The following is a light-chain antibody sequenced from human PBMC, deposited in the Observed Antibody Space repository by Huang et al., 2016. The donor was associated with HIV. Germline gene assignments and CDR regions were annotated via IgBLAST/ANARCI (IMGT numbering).Light chain of an antibody. Sequence: DIQMTQFPSSLSASVGDRVNITCRASQNINYFLNGFQQKPGKAPKLLIYTASFLQSGVPSRFSGSGSGTDFTLTISSLQPEDFATYYCQQSYSTPPTFGQGSKLEIK. J-gene: IGKJ2*01. CDR2: TAS. CDR3: QQSYSTPPT. CDR1: QNINYF. V-gene: IGKV1-39*01.